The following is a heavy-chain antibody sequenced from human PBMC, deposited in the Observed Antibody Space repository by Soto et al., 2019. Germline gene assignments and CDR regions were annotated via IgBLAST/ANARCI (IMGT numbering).Heavy chain of an antibody. D-gene: IGHD6-13*01. CDR3: ASLDENSSSWYSIDY. J-gene: IGHJ4*02. CDR1: GGSISSGDYY. Sequence: SETLSLTCTVSGGSISSGDYYWSWIRQPPGKGLEWIGYIYYSGSTYYNPSLKSRVTISVDTSKNQFSLKLSSVTAADTAVYYCASLDENSSSWYSIDYWGQGTLVTVSS. CDR2: IYYSGST. V-gene: IGHV4-30-4*01.